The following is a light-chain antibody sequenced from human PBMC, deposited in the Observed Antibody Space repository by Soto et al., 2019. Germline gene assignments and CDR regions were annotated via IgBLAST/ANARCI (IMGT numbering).Light chain of an antibody. CDR3: SSYTTSNTYV. V-gene: IGLV2-14*02. CDR1: SSDVGNYDL. CDR2: EGS. Sequence: QSVLTQPASVSGSPGQSITISCTGTSSDVGNYDLVSWYQQLPGKAPKFILYEGSKRPSGVSNRFSGSKSGNTASLTISGLQAEDEADYYCSSYTTSNTYVFGTGTKVTVL. J-gene: IGLJ1*01.